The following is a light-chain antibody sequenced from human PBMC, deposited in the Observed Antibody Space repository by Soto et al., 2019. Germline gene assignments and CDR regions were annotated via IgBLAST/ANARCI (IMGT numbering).Light chain of an antibody. CDR3: QQYDTSPRT. J-gene: IGKJ1*01. Sequence: EIVMTQSPATLSVSPGERATLSCRASQSVSSNLAWYQQKPGQAHRLLISGVYSRAAGIPDRFSGSGSGTDFTLTIRRLEPEDFAVYYCQQYDTSPRTFGQGTKVDIK. CDR1: QSVSSN. CDR2: GVY. V-gene: IGKV3D-15*01.